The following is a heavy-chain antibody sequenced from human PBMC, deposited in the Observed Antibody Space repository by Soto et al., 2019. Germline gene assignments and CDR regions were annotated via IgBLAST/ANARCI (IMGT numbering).Heavy chain of an antibody. CDR2: INPSGGST. CDR3: ASSQPTTIFGVVIIARPYYDYYGMDV. V-gene: IGHV1-46*01. Sequence: ASVKVSCKASGYTFTSYYMHWVRQAPGQGLEWMGIINPSGGSTSYAQKFQGRVTMTRDTSTSTVYMELSSLRSEDTAVYYCASSQPTTIFGVVIIARPYYDYYGMDVWGQGTTVTVSS. D-gene: IGHD3-3*01. CDR1: GYTFTSYY. J-gene: IGHJ6*02.